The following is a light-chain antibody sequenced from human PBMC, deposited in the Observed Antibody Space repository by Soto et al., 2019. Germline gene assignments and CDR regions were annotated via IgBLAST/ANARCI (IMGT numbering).Light chain of an antibody. CDR2: MVS. V-gene: IGKV2-28*01. J-gene: IGKJ2*01. CDR3: MQALQAPGT. Sequence: DVVMTQSPVSLPVTPGEPASISCRSSQSLLYSNGYNYLDWYLQKPGQSPQLLIYMVSNRASGVPDRYSGGGSGTDFTLKIISVDAEDVGVYYCMQALQAPGTFGQGTKLEIK. CDR1: QSLLYSNGYNY.